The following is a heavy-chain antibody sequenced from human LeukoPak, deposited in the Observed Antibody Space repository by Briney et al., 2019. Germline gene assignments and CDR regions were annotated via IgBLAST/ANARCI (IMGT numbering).Heavy chain of an antibody. J-gene: IGHJ4*02. D-gene: IGHD6-13*01. Sequence: GGSLRLSCAASGFTFSDYSMSWVRQAPGKGLEWVSGISGRGDTTYYAPSVKGRFTMSRDNSKSTVYLEMNSLTAEDTAVYSCGKQGYSSSWYYLDFWGQGPLVTVSS. CDR1: GFTFSDYS. V-gene: IGHV3-23*01. CDR2: ISGRGDTT. CDR3: GKQGYSSSWYYLDF.